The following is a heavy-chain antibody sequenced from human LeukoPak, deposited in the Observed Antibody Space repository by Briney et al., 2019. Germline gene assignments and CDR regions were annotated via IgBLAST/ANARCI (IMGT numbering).Heavy chain of an antibody. CDR1: GFTFSSYA. Sequence: GSLRLSCAASGFTFSSYAMSWVRQAPGKGLEWVSAISGSGGSTYYADSVKGRVTISRDNSKNTLYLQMNSLRAEDTAVYYCAKEGAGSSSWYGYYFDYWGQGTLVTVSS. V-gene: IGHV3-23*01. CDR2: ISGSGGST. J-gene: IGHJ4*02. CDR3: AKEGAGSSSWYGYYFDY. D-gene: IGHD6-13*01.